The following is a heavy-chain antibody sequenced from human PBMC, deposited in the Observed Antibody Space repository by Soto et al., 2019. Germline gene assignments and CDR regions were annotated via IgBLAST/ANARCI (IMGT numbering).Heavy chain of an antibody. CDR1: GGSISGYH. Sequence: PSETLSLTCSISGGSISGYHWNWIRQTPGKGLEWIWYFYYSGSTNYNPSLKSRVTISVDTSKNQFSLKLSSVTAADTAVYYCARDPGSGSYYGWFDPWGQGTLVTVSS. J-gene: IGHJ5*02. D-gene: IGHD3-10*01. CDR3: ARDPGSGSYYGWFDP. CDR2: FYYSGST. V-gene: IGHV4-59*01.